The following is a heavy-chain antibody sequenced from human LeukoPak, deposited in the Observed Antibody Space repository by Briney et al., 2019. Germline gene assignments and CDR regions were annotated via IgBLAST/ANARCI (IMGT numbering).Heavy chain of an antibody. CDR3: ARQDYTTGWYFLDQ. D-gene: IGHD6-19*01. CDR1: GGSISRYH. V-gene: IGHV4-59*01. J-gene: IGHJ4*02. Sequence: NTSETLSLTCTVSGGSISRYHWSWVRQPPGKGLEWIGYIYSSGSTNYNPSLKSRVTISLDTSKNQFSLRLSSVTAADTAMYYCARQDYTTGWYFLDQWGQGTLVTVSS. CDR2: IYSSGST.